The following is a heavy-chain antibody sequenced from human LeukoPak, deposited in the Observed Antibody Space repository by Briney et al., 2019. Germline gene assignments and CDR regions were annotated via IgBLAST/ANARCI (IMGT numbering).Heavy chain of an antibody. Sequence: SGTLSLTCAVSGGSINTSSYSWSWIRQPPGKGLEWIGYMYSSGSSYYNPSLKSRVSISVDTSKNQFSLKMSSVTAADTAVYYCARVVAVAATWFDPWGQGTLVTVSS. V-gene: IGHV4-30-4*07. CDR1: GGSINTSSYS. CDR3: ARVVAVAATWFDP. J-gene: IGHJ5*02. CDR2: MYSSGSS. D-gene: IGHD2-15*01.